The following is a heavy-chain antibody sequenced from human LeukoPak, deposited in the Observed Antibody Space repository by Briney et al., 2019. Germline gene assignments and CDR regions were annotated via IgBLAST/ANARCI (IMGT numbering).Heavy chain of an antibody. V-gene: IGHV3-30*18. D-gene: IGHD3-22*01. CDR1: GFTFSSYG. J-gene: IGHJ4*02. CDR3: AKDGARYYDVSGYPPGPFDY. Sequence: PGGSLRLSCAASGFTFSSYGMHWVRQAPGRGLEWVAVISYDGSNKYYADSVKGRFTISRDNSKNTLYLQMNSMRAEDTAVYFCAKDGARYYDVSGYPPGPFDYWGQGALVTVSS. CDR2: ISYDGSNK.